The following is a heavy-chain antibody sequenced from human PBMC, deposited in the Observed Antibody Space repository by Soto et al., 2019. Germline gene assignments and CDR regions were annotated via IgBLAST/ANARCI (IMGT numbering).Heavy chain of an antibody. D-gene: IGHD2-21*01. J-gene: IGHJ5*02. CDR1: GGSVSGVDYF. CDR2: IYYTGIT. Sequence: SETLSLTCTVSGGSVSGVDYFWSWIRQPPGKGLEWIGYIYYTGITHLNPSLKSRLTMAVDTSKNEFSLKLTSVSAADTAVYFCAREERKGIISWFDPWGQGTPFTVSS. CDR3: AREERKGIISWFDP. V-gene: IGHV4-30-4*01.